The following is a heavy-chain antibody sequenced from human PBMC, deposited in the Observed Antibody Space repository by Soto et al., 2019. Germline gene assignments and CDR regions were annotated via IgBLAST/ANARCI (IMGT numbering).Heavy chain of an antibody. CDR3: ARQEIPELDIVVVPAANYDDAFAI. CDR1: GYTFTSYD. Sequence: GASVKVSCKASGYTFTSYDINWVRQATGQGLEWMGWMNPNSGNTGYAQKFQGRVTMTRNTSISTAYMELSSLRSEDTAVYYCARQEIPELDIVVVPAANYDDAFAISAQRTTVTVSS. D-gene: IGHD2-2*01. V-gene: IGHV1-8*01. CDR2: MNPNSGNT. J-gene: IGHJ3*02.